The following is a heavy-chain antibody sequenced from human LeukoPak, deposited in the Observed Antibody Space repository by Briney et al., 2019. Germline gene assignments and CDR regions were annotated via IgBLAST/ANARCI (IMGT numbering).Heavy chain of an antibody. Sequence: GGSLRLSCAASGFTFSSYAMHWVRQAPGKGPEWVAVISYDGSNKYYADSVKGRFTISRDNSKNTLYLQMNSLRAEDTAVYYCARGGCSSGWYLWVTGGVDYWGQGTLVTVSS. CDR3: ARGGCSSGWYLWVTGGVDY. V-gene: IGHV3-30-3*01. J-gene: IGHJ4*02. CDR1: GFTFSSYA. D-gene: IGHD6-19*01. CDR2: ISYDGSNK.